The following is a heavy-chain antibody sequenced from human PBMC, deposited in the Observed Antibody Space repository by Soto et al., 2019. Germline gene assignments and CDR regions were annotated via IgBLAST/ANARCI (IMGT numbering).Heavy chain of an antibody. CDR1: GGSISSSSYH. D-gene: IGHD1-1*01. CDR2: IWYDGST. CDR3: ATYWNAPHFFDS. J-gene: IGHJ5*01. Sequence: QVQLQESGPGLVKPSETLSLTCSVSGGSISSSSYHWGWIRQPPGKGLQWIAFIWYDGSTYYNPSLKNRVTIFGDTSKNQFSLKVSSVTAADTALYYCATYWNAPHFFDSWGQGTLITVSS. V-gene: IGHV4-39*01.